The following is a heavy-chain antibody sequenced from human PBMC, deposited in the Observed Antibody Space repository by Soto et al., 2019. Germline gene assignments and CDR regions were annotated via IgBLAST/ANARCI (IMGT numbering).Heavy chain of an antibody. CDR3: ARGIAVAGTIIDY. J-gene: IGHJ4*02. CDR2: IYYSGST. D-gene: IGHD6-19*01. Sequence: QVQLRESGPGLVKPSETLSLTCTVSGGSISSYYWSWIRQPPGKGLEWIGYIYYSGSTTYNPSLKSRVTISVDTSKNQFSLKLSSVTAADTAVYYCARGIAVAGTIIDYWGQGTLVTVSS. CDR1: GGSISSYY. V-gene: IGHV4-59*08.